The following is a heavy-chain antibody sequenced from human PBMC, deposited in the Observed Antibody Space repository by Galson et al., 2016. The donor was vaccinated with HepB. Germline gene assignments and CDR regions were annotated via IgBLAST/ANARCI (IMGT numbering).Heavy chain of an antibody. CDR2: IWSGGTT. CDR1: GFTVSNNY. D-gene: IGHD3-16*02. J-gene: IGHJ5*02. Sequence: SLRLSCAASGFTVSNNYMKWVRQAPGKGLEWVSPIWSGGTTDYADSVKGRFTISRDSSKNTLYLQMNSLRAEDTAVYYCAKSPDMITFGGIIVIPVHWFDPWGQGTLVTVSS. CDR3: AKSPDMITFGGIIVIPVHWFDP. V-gene: IGHV3-53*01.